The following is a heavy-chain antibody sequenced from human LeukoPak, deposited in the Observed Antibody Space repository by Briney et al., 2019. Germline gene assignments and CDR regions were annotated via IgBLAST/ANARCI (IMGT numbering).Heavy chain of an antibody. CDR2: VFNNGGT. J-gene: IGHJ4*02. V-gene: IGHV4-59*01. CDR1: GGSIVSYH. Sequence: SETLSPTCTVPGGSIVSYHCNWIRQPPGKGLEWIGIVFNNGGTKHNPSLKSRVAISVDTSKNQFALKLTSVTAADTAVYYCVASYGGYVLDYWGQGAPVIVSS. D-gene: IGHD5-12*01. CDR3: VASYGGYVLDY.